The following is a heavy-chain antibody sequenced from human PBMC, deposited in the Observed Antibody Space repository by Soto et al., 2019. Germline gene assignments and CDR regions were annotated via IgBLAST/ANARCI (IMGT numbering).Heavy chain of an antibody. V-gene: IGHV1-18*04. Sequence: QVQLVESGAELKKPGASVKVSCKASGYTFTNYGISWVRQAPGQGLEWMGWISGYNGNTKYAQKFQGRVTMTTDTPTNTAYMDLRSLRSDDTAVYYCARDREYYYDSSGNYYYHYGMDVLGQGTTVTVS. CDR2: ISGYNGNT. D-gene: IGHD3-22*01. CDR3: ARDREYYYDSSGNYYYHYGMDV. CDR1: GYTFTNYG. J-gene: IGHJ6*02.